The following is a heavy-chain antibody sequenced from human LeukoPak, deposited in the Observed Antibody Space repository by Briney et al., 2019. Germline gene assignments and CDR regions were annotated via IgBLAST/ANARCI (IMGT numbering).Heavy chain of an antibody. CDR3: AREPTDGGGFDY. V-gene: IGHV1-46*01. D-gene: IGHD4-17*01. J-gene: IGHJ4*02. Sequence: ASVKVSCKASGYTFTGYYMHWVRQAPGQGLEWMGIINPSGGSTSYAQKFQGRVTMTRDTSTSTVYMELSSLRSEDTAVYYCAREPTDGGGFDYWGQGTLVTVSS. CDR2: INPSGGST. CDR1: GYTFTGYY.